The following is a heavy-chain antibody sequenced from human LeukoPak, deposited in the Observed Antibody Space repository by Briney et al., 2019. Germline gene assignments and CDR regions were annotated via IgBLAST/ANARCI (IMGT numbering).Heavy chain of an antibody. CDR3: AGERPSSSWYDY. CDR2: IYQDGREK. CDR1: GFTFSSHL. Sequence: GGSLRLSCAASGFTFSSHLMTWVRQAPGKGLEWVANIYQDGREKCYAVSVKGRFTISRDNAKNSLFLQMDSLRAEDTAVYYCAGERPSSSWYDYWGQGTLVTVSS. V-gene: IGHV3-7*01. J-gene: IGHJ4*02. D-gene: IGHD6-13*01.